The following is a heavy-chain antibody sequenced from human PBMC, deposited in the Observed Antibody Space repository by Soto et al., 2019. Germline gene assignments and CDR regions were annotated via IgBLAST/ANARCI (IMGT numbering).Heavy chain of an antibody. D-gene: IGHD3-10*01. Sequence: EVQLLESGGGLVQPGGSLRLSCVASGFTFSTYAMSWVRQAPGKGLEWVSIIGSSGGVTVYADSVEGRFTISRDNSKNTLYLQMNSLTAEDTAVYYCAKHFVNGEIDYWGQGTLVTVSS. CDR3: AKHFVNGEIDY. V-gene: IGHV3-23*01. J-gene: IGHJ4*02. CDR2: IGSSGGVT. CDR1: GFTFSTYA.